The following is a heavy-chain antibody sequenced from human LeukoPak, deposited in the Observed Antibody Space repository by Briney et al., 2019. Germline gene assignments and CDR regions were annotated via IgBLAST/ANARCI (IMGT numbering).Heavy chain of an antibody. Sequence: ASVKVSCKASGYSFTGYYVHWVRQAPGQGLEWMGWINPNSGGTDCAQMLQGRVTMTRDTSITTAFMELSSLRSDDTAVYYCARGGSYSEYSQHWGQGTLVTVSS. V-gene: IGHV1-2*02. CDR3: ARGGSYSEYSQH. J-gene: IGHJ1*01. CDR2: INPNSGGT. D-gene: IGHD1-26*01. CDR1: GYSFTGYY.